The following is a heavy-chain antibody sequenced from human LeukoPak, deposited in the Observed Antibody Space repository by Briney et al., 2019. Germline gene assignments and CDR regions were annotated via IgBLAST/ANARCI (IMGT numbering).Heavy chain of an antibody. V-gene: IGHV1-2*02. CDR2: INPNSGGT. CDR3: AKGTGEGYTYGRYFFDY. D-gene: IGHD5-18*01. J-gene: IGHJ4*02. CDR1: GYTFTGYY. Sequence: ASVKVSCKASGYTFTGYYMHWVRQAPGQGLEWMGWINPNSGGTNYAQTFHGRVTMTRDTSISTAYMELSRLRFDATAVYYCAKGTGEGYTYGRYFFDYWGQGTLVTVSS.